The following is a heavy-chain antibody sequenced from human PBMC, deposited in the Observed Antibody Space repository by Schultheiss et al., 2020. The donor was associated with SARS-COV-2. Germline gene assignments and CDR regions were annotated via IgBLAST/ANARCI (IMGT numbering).Heavy chain of an antibody. D-gene: IGHD2-2*01. CDR3: ARDLSSGVPGPFGY. CDR2: INSDGSII. CDR1: GFTFGTHYSSYW. Sequence: GGSLRLSCAASGFTFGTHYSSYWMHWVRQVPGKGLVWVSRINSDGSIISYADSVKGRFTISGDNSKNSLYLQMNSLSAEDTAVYYCARDLSSGVPGPFGYWGQGTLVTVSS. J-gene: IGHJ4*02. V-gene: IGHV3-74*01.